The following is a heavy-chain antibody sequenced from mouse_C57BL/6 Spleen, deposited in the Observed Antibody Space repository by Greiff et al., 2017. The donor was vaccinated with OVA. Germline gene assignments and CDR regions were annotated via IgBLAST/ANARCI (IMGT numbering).Heavy chain of an antibody. D-gene: IGHD2-13*01. V-gene: IGHV1-72*01. Sequence: QVQLQQPGAELVKPGASVKLSCKASGYTFTSYWMHWVKQRPGRGLEWIGRIDPNSGGTTSNEKFTSKATLTVDKPSSTDYMQLSRLTDEDSAVYYGARGEDDGDGWFAYWGQGTLVTVSA. CDR2: IDPNSGGT. CDR3: ARGEDDGDGWFAY. CDR1: GYTFTSYW. J-gene: IGHJ3*01.